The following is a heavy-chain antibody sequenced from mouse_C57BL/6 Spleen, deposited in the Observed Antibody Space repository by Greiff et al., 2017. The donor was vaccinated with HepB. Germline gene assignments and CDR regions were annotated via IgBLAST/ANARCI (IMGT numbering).Heavy chain of an antibody. CDR3: ARADGTSWFAY. D-gene: IGHD2-1*01. J-gene: IGHJ3*01. CDR2: ISDGGSYT. V-gene: IGHV5-4*01. CDR1: GFTFSSYA. Sequence: DVQLVESGGGLVKPGGSLKLSCAASGFTFSSYAMSWVRQTPEKRLEWVATISDGGSYTYYPDNVKGRFTISRDNAKNNLYLQMSHLKSEDTAMYYCARADGTSWFAYWGQGTLVTVSA.